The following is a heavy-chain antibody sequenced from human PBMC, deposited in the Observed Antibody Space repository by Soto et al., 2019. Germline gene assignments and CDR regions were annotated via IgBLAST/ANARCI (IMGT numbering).Heavy chain of an antibody. CDR3: ARDQPRLSCYDRFDAFVI. CDR2: TIPIFGTA. D-gene: IGHD5-12*01. J-gene: IGHJ3*02. CDR1: GGTFSSYA. Sequence: QVQLVQSGAEVKKPGSSVKVSCKASGGTFSSYAISWVRQAPGQGLEWMGGTIPIFGTANYAQKFQGRVTITSDESTSIAYIELSSLRSEDTAVYYFARDQPRLSCYDRFDAFVIWGQWTMVTVS. V-gene: IGHV1-69*01.